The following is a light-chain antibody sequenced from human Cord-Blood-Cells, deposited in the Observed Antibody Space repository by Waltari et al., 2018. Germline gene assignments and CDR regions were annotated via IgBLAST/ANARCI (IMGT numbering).Light chain of an antibody. CDR1: SSDVGGYNY. V-gene: IGLV2-14*01. Sequence: QSALTQPASVSGSPGQSITISCTGTSSDVGGYNYVSWYQPHPGKAPKPMIYDVSNRPPGVSNRFSGSKSGNTASLTISGLQAEDEADYYCSSYTSSSTLVFGTGTKVTVL. CDR3: SSYTSSSTLV. J-gene: IGLJ1*01. CDR2: DVS.